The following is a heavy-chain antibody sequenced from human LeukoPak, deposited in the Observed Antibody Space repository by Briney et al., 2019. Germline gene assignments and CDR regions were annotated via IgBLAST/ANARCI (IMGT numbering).Heavy chain of an antibody. CDR1: GFTFSSYD. CDR2: MQYDGSNK. J-gene: IGHJ5*02. D-gene: IGHD3-22*01. Sequence: GGSLRLSCAASGFTFSSYDMHWVRQAPGKGLEWVAFMQYDGSNKYYAESVKGRFTISRDNSKNTLYLQMNSLRAEDTAVYYCAKDAAQWLLLPYWFDPWGQGTLVTVSS. CDR3: AKDAAQWLLLPYWFDP. V-gene: IGHV3-30*02.